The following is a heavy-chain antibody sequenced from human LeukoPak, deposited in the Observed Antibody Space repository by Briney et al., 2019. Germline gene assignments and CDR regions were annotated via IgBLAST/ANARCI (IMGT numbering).Heavy chain of an antibody. CDR3: AKYSSSWLETFDY. J-gene: IGHJ4*02. V-gene: IGHV3-15*01. CDR2: IKSKTDGGTT. D-gene: IGHD6-13*01. CDR1: GFTFSNAW. Sequence: GGSLRLSCAASGFTFSNAWMSWVRQAPGKGLEWVGRIKSKTDGGTTDYAAPVKGRFTISRDDSKNTLYLQMNSLKAEDTAVYYCAKYSSSWLETFDYWGQGTLITVSS.